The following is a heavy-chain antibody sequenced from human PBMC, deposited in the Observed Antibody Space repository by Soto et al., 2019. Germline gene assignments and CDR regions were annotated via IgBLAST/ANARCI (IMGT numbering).Heavy chain of an antibody. J-gene: IGHJ4*01. Sequence: PSETLSLTCTVSGGSISSSSYYWGWIRQPPGKGLEWIGSIYYSGSTYYNPSLKSRVTISVDTSKNQFSLKLSSVTAADTAVYYAQRRYRRSFDHWGQGTLVPLSS. D-gene: IGHD3-16*02. V-gene: IGHV4-39*01. CDR1: GGSISSSSYY. CDR3: QRRYRRSFDH. CDR2: IYYSGST.